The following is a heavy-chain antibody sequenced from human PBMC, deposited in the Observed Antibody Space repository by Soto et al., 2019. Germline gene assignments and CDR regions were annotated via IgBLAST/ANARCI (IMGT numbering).Heavy chain of an antibody. CDR1: GGSVTSDTYY. CDR3: ARVLSYCSGGSCEGVGKYGMDV. Sequence: PSETLSLTCIVSGGSVTSDTYYWSWIRQPPGKGLEWIGYISNSGRTNYNPSYKSRVTMSLDTSKNQFSLKLSSVTAADTAVYYCARVLSYCSGGSCEGVGKYGMDVWGQGTTVTVSS. J-gene: IGHJ6*02. V-gene: IGHV4-61*01. CDR2: ISNSGRT. D-gene: IGHD2-15*01.